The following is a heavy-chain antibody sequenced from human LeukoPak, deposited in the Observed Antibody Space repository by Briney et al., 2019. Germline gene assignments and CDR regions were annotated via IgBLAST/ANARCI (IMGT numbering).Heavy chain of an antibody. V-gene: IGHV4-39*07. J-gene: IGHJ3*02. CDR2: IFYNGGP. D-gene: IGHD1-26*01. CDR1: SGSISTSNYY. CDR3: ASYSGIYSAFEI. Sequence: SETLSLTCTVSSGSISTSNYYWGWVRQPPGKALEWIGNIFYNGGPYYNPSFKSRVVISVDTSKNHFSLTLNAVTAADTAVYHCASYSGIYSAFEIWSQGTLVTVSS.